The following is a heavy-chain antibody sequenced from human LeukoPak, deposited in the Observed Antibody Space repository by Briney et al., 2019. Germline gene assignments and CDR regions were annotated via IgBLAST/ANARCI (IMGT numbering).Heavy chain of an antibody. CDR1: GYTFSTYY. CDR3: ASSDCSGGSCFILDY. Sequence: GASVKVSCKASGYTFSTYYLHWVRQAPGQGLEWMGIINPSSRSTTYAQTFEGRVTMTSDTSTSTVYMELSRLRSEDTAVYHCASSDCSGGSCFILDYWGQGTLVTVSS. J-gene: IGHJ4*02. CDR2: INPSSRST. D-gene: IGHD2-15*01. V-gene: IGHV1-46*01.